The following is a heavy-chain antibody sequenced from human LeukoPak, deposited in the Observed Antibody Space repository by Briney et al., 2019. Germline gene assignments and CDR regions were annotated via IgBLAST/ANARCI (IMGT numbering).Heavy chain of an antibody. J-gene: IGHJ1*01. Sequence: SETLSLTCTVSGGSISSSSYYWGWIRQPPGKGLEWIGSIYYSGSTYYNPSLKSRVTISVDTSKNQFSLKLSSVTAADTAVYYCARYSSSEYFQHWGQGTLVTVSS. CDR1: GGSISSSSYY. CDR3: ARYSSSEYFQH. V-gene: IGHV4-39*01. D-gene: IGHD6-6*01. CDR2: IYYSGST.